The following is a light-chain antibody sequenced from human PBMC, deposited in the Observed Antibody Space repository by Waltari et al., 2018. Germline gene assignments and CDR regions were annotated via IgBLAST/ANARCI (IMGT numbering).Light chain of an antibody. CDR2: RNN. Sequence: QSVLTQPPSASGTPGQRVTISSSGSSSNIGSNYVYWYQQLPRTAPKLPIPRNNQRPSGVPDRFSGSKSGNTASLTVSGRQAEDEGDYYCMSFAGNNFYVFGTGTTVTVL. CDR1: SSNIGSNY. V-gene: IGLV1-47*01. CDR3: MSFAGNNFYV. J-gene: IGLJ1*01.